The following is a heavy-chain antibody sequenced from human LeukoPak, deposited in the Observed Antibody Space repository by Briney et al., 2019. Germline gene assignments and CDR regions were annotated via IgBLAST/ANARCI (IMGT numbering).Heavy chain of an antibody. J-gene: IGHJ3*02. CDR1: GFTVSRNY. V-gene: IGHV3-66*01. D-gene: IGHD3-22*01. CDR3: ARVKRLLPNDAFDM. Sequence: GGSLRLSCAASGFTVSRNYMNWVRQAPGKGLEWVSIIYSDGRIYYADSVKGRFTISRGNSKNTVHLQMNSLRADDTAVYYCARVKRLLPNDAFDMWGQGTMVTVSS. CDR2: IYSDGRI.